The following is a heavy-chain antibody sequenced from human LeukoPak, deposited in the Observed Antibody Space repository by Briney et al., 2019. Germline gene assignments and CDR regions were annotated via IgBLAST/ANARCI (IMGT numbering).Heavy chain of an antibody. CDR2: ISSVSTYI. CDR1: GFTFSDYY. V-gene: IGHV3-11*06. Sequence: GGSLRLSCAASGFTFSDYYMSWIRQAPGKGLEWVSSISSVSTYIYYADSVKGRFTISRDNSKNSLYLQMNSLRAEDTAVYYCARAANDYLILNWFDPWGQGTLVTVSS. D-gene: IGHD4-11*01. J-gene: IGHJ5*02. CDR3: ARAANDYLILNWFDP.